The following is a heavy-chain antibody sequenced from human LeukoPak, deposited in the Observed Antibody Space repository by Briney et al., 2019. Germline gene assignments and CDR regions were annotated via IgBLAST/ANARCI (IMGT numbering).Heavy chain of an antibody. CDR1: GGSISSYY. J-gene: IGHJ3*02. Sequence: SETLSLTCTVSGGSISSYYWSWIRQPPGKGLEWIGYIYYSGSTNYNPSLKSRVTISVDTSKNQFSLKLSSVTAADTAVYYCARGVPKPLLWFGDGSDAFDIWGQGTMVTVSS. CDR3: ARGVPKPLLWFGDGSDAFDI. CDR2: IYYSGST. D-gene: IGHD3-10*01. V-gene: IGHV4-59*01.